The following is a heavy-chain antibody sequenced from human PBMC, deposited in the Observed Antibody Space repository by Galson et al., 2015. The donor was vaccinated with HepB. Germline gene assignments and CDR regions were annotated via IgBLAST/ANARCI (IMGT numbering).Heavy chain of an antibody. D-gene: IGHD2-21*01. CDR2: FDPEDGET. CDR1: GYTLTELS. Sequence: SVKVSCKVSGYTLTELSMHWVRQAPGKGLGWMGGFDPEDGETIYAQKFQGRVTMTEDTSTDTAYMELSSLRSEDTAVYYCATDPSPAYCGGDCYQNWYFDLWGRGTLVTVSS. V-gene: IGHV1-24*01. CDR3: ATDPSPAYCGGDCYQNWYFDL. J-gene: IGHJ2*01.